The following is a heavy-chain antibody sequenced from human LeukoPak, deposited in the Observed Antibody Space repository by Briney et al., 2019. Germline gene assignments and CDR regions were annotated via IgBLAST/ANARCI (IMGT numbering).Heavy chain of an antibody. CDR1: GGSLSSSSYY. D-gene: IGHD5-24*01. CDR2: IYYSGST. Sequence: SETLSLTCTVSGGSLSSSSYYWGWIRQPPGKGLEWIGSIYYSGSTYYNPSLKSRVTISVDTSKNQFSLKLSSVTAADTAVYYCARDGYNYETFDYWGQGTLVTVSS. J-gene: IGHJ4*02. CDR3: ARDGYNYETFDY. V-gene: IGHV4-39*07.